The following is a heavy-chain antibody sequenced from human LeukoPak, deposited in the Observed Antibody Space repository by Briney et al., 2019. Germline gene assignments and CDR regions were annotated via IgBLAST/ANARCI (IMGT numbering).Heavy chain of an antibody. J-gene: IGHJ4*02. V-gene: IGHV3-9*01. D-gene: IGHD6-13*01. CDR2: ISWNSGSI. CDR3: AKGRGGIAAAGTDY. Sequence: GGSLRLSCAASGFTFDDYGMHWVRQAPGKGLEWVSGISWNSGSIGYADSVKGRFTISRDNAKNSLYLQMNSLRAEDTALYYCAKGRGGIAAAGTDYWGQGTLVTVSS. CDR1: GFTFDDYG.